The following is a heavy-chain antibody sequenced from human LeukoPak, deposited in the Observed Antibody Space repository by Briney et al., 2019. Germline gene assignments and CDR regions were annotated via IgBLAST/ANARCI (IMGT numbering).Heavy chain of an antibody. CDR1: GYTFSSYG. V-gene: IGHV1-8*01. Sequence: GASVKVSCKAAGYTFSSYGINWVRQAPGQGLEYVGWMNPSSGNTGYTQKFQGRITMTRDTSIGTAYMELSSLKSEDTALYYCTRMRGYTYGYWYLDLWGRGTLVTVSS. J-gene: IGHJ2*01. D-gene: IGHD5-18*01. CDR2: MNPSSGNT. CDR3: TRMRGYTYGYWYLDL.